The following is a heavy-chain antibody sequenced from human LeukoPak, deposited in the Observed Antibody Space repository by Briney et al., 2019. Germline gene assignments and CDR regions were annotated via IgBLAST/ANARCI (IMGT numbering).Heavy chain of an antibody. CDR3: ARQGSSWYFVSDY. CDR1: GGSISSSTYY. CDR2: IYYSGST. V-gene: IGHV4-39*01. Sequence: SETLSLTCTVSGGSISSSTYYWGWIRQPPGKGLEWIGNIYYSGSTYYNPSLKSRVTISVDTSKNQFSLKLSSVTAADTAVYYCARQGSSWYFVSDYWGQGTLVTVSS. D-gene: IGHD6-13*01. J-gene: IGHJ4*02.